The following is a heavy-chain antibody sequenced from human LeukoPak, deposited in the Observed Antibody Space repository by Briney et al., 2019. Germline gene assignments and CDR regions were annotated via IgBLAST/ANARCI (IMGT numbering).Heavy chain of an antibody. J-gene: IGHJ6*03. D-gene: IGHD6-19*01. V-gene: IGHV4-39*07. CDR2: IYYSGST. Sequence: SETLSLTCTVSGGSISSSSYYWGWIRQPPGKGLEWIGSIYYSGSTYYNPSLKSRVTISVDTSKNQFSLKLSSVTAADTAVYYCARLVRSSGRYPIFYYYYYMDVWGKGTTVTISS. CDR1: GGSISSSSYY. CDR3: ARLVRSSGRYPIFYYYYYMDV.